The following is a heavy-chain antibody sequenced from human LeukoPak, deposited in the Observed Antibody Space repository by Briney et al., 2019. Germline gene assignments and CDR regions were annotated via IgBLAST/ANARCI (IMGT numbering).Heavy chain of an antibody. J-gene: IGHJ1*01. CDR3: ATGDLGAEYFQH. Sequence: SETLSLTCTVSGGSVSSGSYYWSWIRQPPGKGLEWIGYIYYSGSTNYNPSLKSRVTISVDTSKNQFSLKLSSVTAADTAVYYCATGDLGAEYFQHWGQGTLVTVSS. V-gene: IGHV4-61*01. D-gene: IGHD4-17*01. CDR1: GGSVSSGSYY. CDR2: IYYSGST.